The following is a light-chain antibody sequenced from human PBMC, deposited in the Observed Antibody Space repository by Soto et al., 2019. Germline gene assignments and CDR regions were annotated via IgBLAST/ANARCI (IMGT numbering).Light chain of an antibody. V-gene: IGKV1-33*01. Sequence: DLPMTQSPSSLSASVGDRVTITCQASQDISNYLNWYQQKPGKAPKLLIYDASNLETGVPSRFSGSGSGTDFTLTISSLQPEDIATYYCQQYDNLPWTFGQGTKVEIK. J-gene: IGKJ1*01. CDR3: QQYDNLPWT. CDR1: QDISNY. CDR2: DAS.